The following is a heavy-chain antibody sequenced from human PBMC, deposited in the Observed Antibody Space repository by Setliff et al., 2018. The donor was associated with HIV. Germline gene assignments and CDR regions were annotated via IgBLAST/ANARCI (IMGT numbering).Heavy chain of an antibody. V-gene: IGHV4-39*02. D-gene: IGHD3-10*01. J-gene: IGHJ4*02. CDR2: VYYTGNT. Sequence: SETLSLTCTVSGGSISGYYWGWIRQPPGKGLEWVGTVYYTGNTFYNPSLRNRVTISVDTSKNYLSLKVTSVSAADAATYFCARHARHSDDSWFAQAYSFNYWGQGALVTVSS. CDR1: GGSISGYY. CDR3: ARHARHSDDSWFAQAYSFNY.